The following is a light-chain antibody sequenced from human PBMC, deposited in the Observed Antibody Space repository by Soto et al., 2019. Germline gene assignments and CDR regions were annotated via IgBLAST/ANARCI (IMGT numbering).Light chain of an antibody. CDR2: GAS. J-gene: IGKJ1*01. CDR1: QGVSSTY. Sequence: EIVLTQSPGTVSLSPGERATLSCRASQGVSSTYLAWYQQKPGQAPRLLIYGASFRATGIPDRFSGSGSGTDFTLTITRLEPEDFAVYYCQQFGGSSRTFGQGTKVDIK. CDR3: QQFGGSSRT. V-gene: IGKV3-20*01.